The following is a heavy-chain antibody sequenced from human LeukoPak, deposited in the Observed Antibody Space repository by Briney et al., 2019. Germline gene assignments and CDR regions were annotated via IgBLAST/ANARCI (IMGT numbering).Heavy chain of an antibody. CDR2: ISSSSSYI. CDR3: ARAPRRSLTPQLDS. Sequence: GGSLRLSCAASGFTFSSYSMNWVRQAPGKGLEWVSSISSSSSYIYYADSVKGRFTISRDNAKTPLYLQMTSLRAEDTAVYYWARAPRRSLTPQLDSWGQGTLFTASS. V-gene: IGHV3-21*01. J-gene: IGHJ4*02. CDR1: GFTFSSYS.